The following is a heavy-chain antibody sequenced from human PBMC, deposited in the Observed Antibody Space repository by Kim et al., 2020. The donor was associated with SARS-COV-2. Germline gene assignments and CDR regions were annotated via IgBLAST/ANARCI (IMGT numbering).Heavy chain of an antibody. CDR1: GYTFTSYY. D-gene: IGHD2-2*01. J-gene: IGHJ4*02. CDR2: INTSGGST. CDR3: ARDVVVVPAAMGLDY. V-gene: IGHV1-46*01. Sequence: ASVKVSCKASGYTFTSYYMHWVRQAPGQGLEWMGIINTSGGSTSYAQKFQGRVTMTRDTSTSTVYMELSSLRSEDTTVYYCARDVVVVPAAMGLDYWGQGTLVTVSS.